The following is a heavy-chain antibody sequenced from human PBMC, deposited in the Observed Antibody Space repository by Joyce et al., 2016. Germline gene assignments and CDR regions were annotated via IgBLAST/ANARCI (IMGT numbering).Heavy chain of an antibody. CDR1: GFRLSTYG. D-gene: IGHD3-10*01. Sequence: QVQLVESGGGVVQPGRSLRLSCVASGFRLSTYGMHWVRQAPGKGLEWVAVIWYDGSQKYYGESVKGRVSISRDTSTNTVFLEMKSLRVEDTGVYYCARHHFQGQYYYGMDVWGHGTTVTVSS. CDR2: IWYDGSQK. V-gene: IGHV3-33*01. CDR3: ARHHFQGQYYYGMDV. J-gene: IGHJ6*02.